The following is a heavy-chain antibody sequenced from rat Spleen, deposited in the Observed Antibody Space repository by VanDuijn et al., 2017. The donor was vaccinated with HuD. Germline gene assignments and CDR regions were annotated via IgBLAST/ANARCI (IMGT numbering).Heavy chain of an antibody. CDR3: ARCWPYVMDA. CDR1: GYSITSSYR. CDR2: INSAGST. J-gene: IGHJ4*01. Sequence: EVQLQESGPGLVKPSQSLSLTCSVTGYSITSSYRWNWIRKFPGNKLEWMGYINSAGSTNYNPSLKSRISITRDTSKNQFFLQVNSVTTEDTATYYCARCWPYVMDAWGQGASVTVSS. V-gene: IGHV3-3*01.